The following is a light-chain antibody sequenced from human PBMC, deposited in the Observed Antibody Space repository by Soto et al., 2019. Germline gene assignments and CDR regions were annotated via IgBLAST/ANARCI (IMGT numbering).Light chain of an antibody. Sequence: QAVVTQPPSASGTPGQRVTISCSGSSSNIGSNYVYWYQQLPGTAPKLVIFRNNQRPSGLPDRFSGSQSGTSASLAISGLRSEDEADYYCAAWDDSLSAVVFGGGTKLTVL. CDR1: SSNIGSNY. J-gene: IGLJ2*01. CDR3: AAWDDSLSAVV. CDR2: RNN. V-gene: IGLV1-47*01.